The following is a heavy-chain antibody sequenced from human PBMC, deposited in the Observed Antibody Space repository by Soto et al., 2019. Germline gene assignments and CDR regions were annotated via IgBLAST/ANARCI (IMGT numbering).Heavy chain of an antibody. CDR2: ISYSGNT. D-gene: IGHD6-6*01. V-gene: IGHV4-61*01. J-gene: IGHJ6*02. CDR1: GVSVSSGTYY. Sequence: QVQLQESGPGLVKPSETLSLTCAVSGVSVSSGTYYWSWIRQSPGKGLEWIGYISYSGNTNYNPSLKSRVTISVDTSRNRFSLRLSSVTAADTAVYYCAGEVTFYSSSSDFFYYGMDVWGQGTTVNISS. CDR3: AGEVTFYSSSSDFFYYGMDV.